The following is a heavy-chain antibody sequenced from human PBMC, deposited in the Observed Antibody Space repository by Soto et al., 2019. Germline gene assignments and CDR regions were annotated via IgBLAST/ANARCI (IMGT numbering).Heavy chain of an antibody. D-gene: IGHD4-17*01. CDR2: IMPVFRTP. CDR3: ARENDRPQLGGNYGYILDV. J-gene: IGHJ6*02. CDR1: GGTFRTAA. Sequence: QVHLEQSGAEVKKPGSSVKVSCKASGGTFRTAAVSWVRQAPGQGLEWLGGIMPVFRTPDYAQKFQGRVTTTAEESTSTAYMEVSGLRSDDTAVYYCARENDRPQLGGNYGYILDVWGQGTTITVSS. V-gene: IGHV1-69*12.